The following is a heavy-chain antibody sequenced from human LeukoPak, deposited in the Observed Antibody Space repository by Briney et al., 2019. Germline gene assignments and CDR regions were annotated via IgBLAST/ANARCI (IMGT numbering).Heavy chain of an antibody. CDR2: INHSGST. CDR3: ARGHGARRDRYFDWLLPARAHFDY. V-gene: IGHV4-34*01. Sequence: SETLSLTCAVYGGSFSGYYWSWIRQPPGKGLEWIGEINHSGSTNYNPSLKSRVTISVDTSKNQFSLKLSSVTAADTAVYYCARGHGARRDRYFDWLLPARAHFDYWGQGTLVTVSS. D-gene: IGHD3-9*01. J-gene: IGHJ4*02. CDR1: GGSFSGYY.